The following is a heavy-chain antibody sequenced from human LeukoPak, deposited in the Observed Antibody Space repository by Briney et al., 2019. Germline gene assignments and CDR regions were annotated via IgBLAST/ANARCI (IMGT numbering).Heavy chain of an antibody. Sequence: ASETLSLTCTVSGGSISSYYWSWIRQPPGKGLEWIGYIYYSGSTNYNPSLKSRVTISVDTSKNQFSLKLSSVTAAHTAVYYCARVVGWFGELFDFNYYYGMDVWGQGTTVTVSS. CDR1: GGSISSYY. CDR3: ARVVGWFGELFDFNYYYGMDV. CDR2: IYYSGST. J-gene: IGHJ6*02. D-gene: IGHD3-10*01. V-gene: IGHV4-59*01.